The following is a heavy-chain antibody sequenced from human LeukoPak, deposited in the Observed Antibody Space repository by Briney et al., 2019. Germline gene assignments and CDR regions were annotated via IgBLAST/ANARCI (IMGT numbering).Heavy chain of an antibody. CDR3: ARVRNLPYYFDY. D-gene: IGHD1-14*01. V-gene: IGHV4-59*01. J-gene: IGHJ4*02. Sequence: KPSETLSLTCTVSGGSISSYYWSWIRQPPGKGLEWIGYIYYSVSTNYNPSLKSRVTISVDTSKNQFSLKLSSVTAADTAVYYCARVRNLPYYFDYWGQGTLVTVSS. CDR1: GGSISSYY. CDR2: IYYSVST.